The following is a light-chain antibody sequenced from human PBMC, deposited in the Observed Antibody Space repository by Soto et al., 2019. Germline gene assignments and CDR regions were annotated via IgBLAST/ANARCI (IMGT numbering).Light chain of an antibody. CDR1: HGVSSW. CDR2: AAS. J-gene: IGKJ3*01. V-gene: IGKV1-12*01. Sequence: DIQMTQSASSVSASVGDRVTITCRASHGVSSWLAWYQQKPGKAPKLLIYAASSLQSGVPSRFSGSGSGADFTLTISSLQPEDFATYYCQQANGFPFTFGPGTKVDIK. CDR3: QQANGFPFT.